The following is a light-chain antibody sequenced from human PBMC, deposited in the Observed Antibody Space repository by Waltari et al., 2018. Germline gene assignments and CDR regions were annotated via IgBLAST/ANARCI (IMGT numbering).Light chain of an antibody. CDR3: AAWDDSLNGYV. CDR1: SPNIGGTT. J-gene: IGLJ1*01. CDR2: SNN. Sequence: QSVLTQPPSASGTPGQRVTISCSGSSPNIGGTTVNWYQQLPGTAPKLLIYSNNQRPSGVPDRFSGSKSGTSASLAISGLQSEDDADYYCAAWDDSLNGYVFGTGTKVTVL. V-gene: IGLV1-44*01.